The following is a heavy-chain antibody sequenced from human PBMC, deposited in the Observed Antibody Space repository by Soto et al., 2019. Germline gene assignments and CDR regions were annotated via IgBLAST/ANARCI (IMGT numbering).Heavy chain of an antibody. CDR1: GYTFTSYA. J-gene: IGHJ6*02. CDR3: ARDSPYYYDSLANIYYYYCMDV. CDR2: INAGNGNT. V-gene: IGHV1-3*01. Sequence: GASVKVSCKASGYTFTSYAMHWVRQAPGQRLEWMGWINAGNGNTKYSQKFQGRVTITRDTSASTAYMELSSLRSEDTAVYYCARDSPYYYDSLANIYYYYCMDVWGQGTTVTVSS. D-gene: IGHD3-22*01.